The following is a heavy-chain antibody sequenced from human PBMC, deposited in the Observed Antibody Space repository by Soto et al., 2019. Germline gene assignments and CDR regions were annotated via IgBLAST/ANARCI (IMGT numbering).Heavy chain of an antibody. CDR3: VTRFKYCSGTSPWYY. D-gene: IGHD3-10*01. CDR1: GLTFTSYA. CDR2: ISGSGDST. J-gene: IGHJ4*02. V-gene: IGHV3-23*01. Sequence: GGSLRLSCAASGLTFTSYAMNWVRQAPGKGLEWVSAISGSGDSTYYVDSVKGRFTISRDNSNNTLYLQMNSLRAEDTAVYYCVTRFKYCSGTSPWYYWGPGTLVTVSS.